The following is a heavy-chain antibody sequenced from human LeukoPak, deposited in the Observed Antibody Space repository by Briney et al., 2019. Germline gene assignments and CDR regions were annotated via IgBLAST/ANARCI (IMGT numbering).Heavy chain of an antibody. CDR2: IYTSGST. D-gene: IGHD3-10*01. CDR1: GGSISSYY. CDR3: ARGSGSGSYYNRDYYYYGMDV. Sequence: SETLPLTCTVSGGSISSYYWSWIRQPAGKGLEWIGRIYTSGSTNYNPSLKSRVTMSVDTSKNQFSLKLSSVTAADTAVYYCARGSGSGSYYNRDYYYYGMDVWGQGTTVTVSS. V-gene: IGHV4-4*07. J-gene: IGHJ6*02.